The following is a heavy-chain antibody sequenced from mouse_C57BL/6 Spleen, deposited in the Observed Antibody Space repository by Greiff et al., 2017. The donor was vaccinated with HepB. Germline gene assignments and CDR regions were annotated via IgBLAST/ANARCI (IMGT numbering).Heavy chain of an antibody. V-gene: IGHV5-9-1*02. J-gene: IGHJ2*01. D-gene: IGHD2-1*01. CDR1: GFTFSSYA. CDR3: TRGNGNYDY. CDR2: ISSGGDYI. Sequence: EVQGVESGEGLVKPGGSLKLSCAASGFTFSSYAMSWVRQTPEKRLEWVAYISSGGDYIYYADTVKGRFTISRDNARNTLYLQMSRLKSEDTAMYYCTRGNGNYDYWGQGTTLTVSS.